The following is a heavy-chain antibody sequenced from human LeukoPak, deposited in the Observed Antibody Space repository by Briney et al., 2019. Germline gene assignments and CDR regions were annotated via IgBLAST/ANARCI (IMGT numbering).Heavy chain of an antibody. J-gene: IGHJ4*02. CDR3: ARAASTGTSFDY. CDR2: IHSDGRST. Sequence: GGSLRLSCAASGITFSTYWMHWVRQPPGKGLVWVSRIHSDGRSTNYADSVKGRFTISRDNAKNTLFLQMNSLRAEDTAVYYCARAASTGTSFDYWGQGTLVTVSS. V-gene: IGHV3-74*01. D-gene: IGHD1-1*01. CDR1: GITFSTYW.